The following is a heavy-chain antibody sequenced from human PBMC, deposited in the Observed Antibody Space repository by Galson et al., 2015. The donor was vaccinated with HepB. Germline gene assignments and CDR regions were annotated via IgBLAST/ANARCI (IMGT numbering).Heavy chain of an antibody. CDR3: VRAIGLDFDY. V-gene: IGHV3-74*01. J-gene: IGHJ4*02. CDR2: IYSDESST. CDR1: GFTFSSSW. D-gene: IGHD2/OR15-2a*01. Sequence: SLRLSCAASGFTFSSSWMHWVRQAPGEGLVWVSRIYSDESSTSYADSVKGRFTISGDNGKNTLYLQMNSLRAEDTAVYYCVRAIGLDFDYWGQGTLVTVSS.